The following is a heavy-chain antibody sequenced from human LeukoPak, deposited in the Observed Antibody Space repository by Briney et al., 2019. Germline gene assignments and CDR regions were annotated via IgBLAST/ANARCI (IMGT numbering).Heavy chain of an antibody. CDR3: ARHPWVYFDY. J-gene: IGHJ4*02. CDR2: IYYSGST. CDR1: GGSISSSSYY. V-gene: IGHV4-39*01. Sequence: SGTLTLTCTVSGGSISSSSYYWGWIRQPPGKGLEWIGSIYYSGSTYYNPSLKSRVTISVDTSKNQFSLKLSSVAAADTAVYYCARHPWVYFDYGGQGTVVSVSS.